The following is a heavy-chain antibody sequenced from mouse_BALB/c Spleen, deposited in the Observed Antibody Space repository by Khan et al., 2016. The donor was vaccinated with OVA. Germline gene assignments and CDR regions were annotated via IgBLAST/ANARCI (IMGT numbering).Heavy chain of an antibody. V-gene: IGHV3-2*02. J-gene: IGHJ2*01. D-gene: IGHD1-1*01. Sequence: EVQLQESGPGLVKPSQSLSLTCTVTGYSITSDYAWNWIRQFPGNKLEWMGFISYSGNTNYNPSLKSRISITRDTSKNQFFLQLNSVTTEDTATXYDARVYGEDLDYWGQGTTLTVSS. CDR3: ARVYGEDLDY. CDR1: GYSITSDYA. CDR2: ISYSGNT.